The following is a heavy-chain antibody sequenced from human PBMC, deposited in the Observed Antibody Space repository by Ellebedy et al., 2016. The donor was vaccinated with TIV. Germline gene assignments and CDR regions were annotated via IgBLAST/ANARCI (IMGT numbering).Heavy chain of an antibody. CDR3: ARVRPGAAFDI. J-gene: IGHJ3*02. Sequence: MPSETLSLTCAVSGGSISSGGYSWNWIRQPPGKDLEWIGYIYHSGSPDYNPSLKSRVTISVDRSKNEFSLNLNSVTAADTAIYYCARVRPGAAFDIWGQGTMVTVSS. CDR1: GGSISSGGYS. D-gene: IGHD7-27*01. V-gene: IGHV4-30-2*01. CDR2: IYHSGSP.